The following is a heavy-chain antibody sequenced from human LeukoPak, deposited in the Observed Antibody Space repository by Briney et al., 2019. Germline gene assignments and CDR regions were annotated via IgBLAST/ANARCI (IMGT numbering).Heavy chain of an antibody. D-gene: IGHD5-18*01. CDR2: INSDGRST. CDR3: ARELYSSEYYAFDI. J-gene: IGHJ3*02. Sequence: PGESLRLSCAASGFTFSSYWMHWVRQAPGKGLVWVSRINSDGRSTSYADSVKGRFTISRDNAKNTLYLQMNSLRAEDTAVYYCARELYSSEYYAFDIRGQGTMVTVSS. V-gene: IGHV3-74*01. CDR1: GFTFSSYW.